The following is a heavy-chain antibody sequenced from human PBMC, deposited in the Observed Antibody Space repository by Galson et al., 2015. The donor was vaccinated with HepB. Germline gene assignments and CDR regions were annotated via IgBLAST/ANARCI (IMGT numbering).Heavy chain of an antibody. CDR2: IKQDGSEK. CDR3: ARASSGWDY. D-gene: IGHD6-19*01. CDR1: GFTFSSSW. V-gene: IGHV3-7*01. Sequence: SLRLSCAASGFTFSSSWISWVRQAPGKGLEWVANIKQDGSEKYYVDSVKGRFTISRDNAKNSLYLQTNSLRAEDTAVYYCARASSGWDYWGQGTLVTVSS. J-gene: IGHJ4*02.